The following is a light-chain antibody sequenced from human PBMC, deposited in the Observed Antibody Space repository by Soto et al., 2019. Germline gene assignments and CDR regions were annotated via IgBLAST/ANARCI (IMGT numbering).Light chain of an antibody. J-gene: IGLJ1*01. V-gene: IGLV1-40*01. CDR2: GNS. CDR3: QSYDSSLSAFYV. Sequence: VLTQPPSVSGAPGQRVTISCTGGSSNIGAGYDVHWYQQLPGTAPKLLIYGNSNRPSGVPDRFSGSKSGTSASLAITGLQAEDEADYYCQSYDSSLSAFYVFGTGTQLTVL. CDR1: SSNIGAGYD.